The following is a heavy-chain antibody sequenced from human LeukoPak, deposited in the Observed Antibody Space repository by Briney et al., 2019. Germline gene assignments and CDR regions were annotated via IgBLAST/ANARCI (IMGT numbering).Heavy chain of an antibody. D-gene: IGHD3-16*02. CDR2: IIPIFGTA. CDR3: AGESLITFGGVIAPAFDY. Sequence: ASVKVSCKASGGTFSSYAISWVRQAPGQGPEWMGRIIPIFGTANYAQKFQGRVTITTDESTSAAYMELSSLRSEDTAVYYCAGESLITFGGVIAPAFDYWGQGTLVTVSS. J-gene: IGHJ4*02. CDR1: GGTFSSYA. V-gene: IGHV1-69*05.